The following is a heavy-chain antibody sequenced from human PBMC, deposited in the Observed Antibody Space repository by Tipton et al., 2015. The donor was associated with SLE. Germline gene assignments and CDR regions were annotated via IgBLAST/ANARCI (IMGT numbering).Heavy chain of an antibody. CDR1: GFTFSSYA. J-gene: IGHJ3*02. CDR2: ISGSGGST. Sequence: SLRLSCAASGFTFSSYAMSWVRQAPGKGLEWVSAISGSGGSTYYADSVKGRFTISRDNAKNSLYLQMNSLRAEDTALYYCAKDVGSQSRYAFDIWGQGTMVTVSS. V-gene: IGHV3-23*01. D-gene: IGHD1-1*01. CDR3: AKDVGSQSRYAFDI.